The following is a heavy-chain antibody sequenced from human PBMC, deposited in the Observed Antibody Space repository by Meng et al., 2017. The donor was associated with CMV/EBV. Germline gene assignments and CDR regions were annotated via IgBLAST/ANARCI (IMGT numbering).Heavy chain of an antibody. CDR2: INHSGST. Sequence: SETLSLTCAVYGGSFSGYYWSWIRQPPGKGLEWIGEINHSGSTNYNPSLKSRATISVDTSKNQFSLKLSSVTAADTAVYYCARARGTLKSGNLDYWGQGTLVTVSS. CDR1: GGSFSGYY. D-gene: IGHD4-23*01. CDR3: ARARGTLKSGNLDY. V-gene: IGHV4-34*01. J-gene: IGHJ4*02.